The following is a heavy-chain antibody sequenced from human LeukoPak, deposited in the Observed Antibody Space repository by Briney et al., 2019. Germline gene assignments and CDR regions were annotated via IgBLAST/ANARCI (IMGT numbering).Heavy chain of an antibody. CDR1: GFTFSSDW. D-gene: IGHD6-19*01. V-gene: IGHV3-7*01. CDR3: ARGQGLAS. CDR2: IKQDGSEK. Sequence: GGSLRLSCVASGFTFSSDWMSWVRQAPGKGLEWVANIKQDGSEKYYVDSVKGRFTISRDNAKNSLYLQMNSLRVEDTAVYYCARGQGLASWGQGTLVTVSS. J-gene: IGHJ5*02.